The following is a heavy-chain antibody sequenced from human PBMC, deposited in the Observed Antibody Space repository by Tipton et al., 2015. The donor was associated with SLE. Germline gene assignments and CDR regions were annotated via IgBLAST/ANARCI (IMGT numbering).Heavy chain of an antibody. J-gene: IGHJ5*02. V-gene: IGHV1-8*01. D-gene: IGHD2-21*01. CDR1: RYTVTSYD. CDR2: MNPNSGNT. CDR3: ARGSLLWSRGPAP. Sequence: LVQPGPEAKGSGASGKVSCKASRYTVTSYDINWVRQGTGQGHERMGWMNPNSGNTGYAQKFQGRVMMTRNTAISTAYMELSSLRSEDTAVYYWARGSLLWSRGPAPWGQGTLVTVSS.